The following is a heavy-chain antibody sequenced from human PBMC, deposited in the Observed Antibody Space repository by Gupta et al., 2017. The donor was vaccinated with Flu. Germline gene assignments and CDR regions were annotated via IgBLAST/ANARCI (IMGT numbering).Heavy chain of an antibody. Sequence: EIYHSGSTNYNPSLKSRVTISVDKSKNQFSLKLSSVTAADTAVYYCARVRAVWGGSYGYYFDYWGQGTLVTVSS. CDR2: IYHSGST. V-gene: IGHV4-4*02. D-gene: IGHD3-10*01. J-gene: IGHJ4*02. CDR3: ARVRAVWGGSYGYYFDY.